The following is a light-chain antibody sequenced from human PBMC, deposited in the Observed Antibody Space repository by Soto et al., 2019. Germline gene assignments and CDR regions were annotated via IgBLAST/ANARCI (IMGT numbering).Light chain of an antibody. CDR3: LLFYGDGVV. CDR2: STT. J-gene: IGLJ2*01. V-gene: IGLV7-43*01. Sequence: QAVVTQEPSLTVSPGGTVTLTCASSTGAVTSGYYPNWFQQKPGQPPRALIYSTTYKHSWTPARFSGFLLGGKAALTLSGAQPEDEAEYYCLLFYGDGVVFGGGTKLTVL. CDR1: TGAVTSGYY.